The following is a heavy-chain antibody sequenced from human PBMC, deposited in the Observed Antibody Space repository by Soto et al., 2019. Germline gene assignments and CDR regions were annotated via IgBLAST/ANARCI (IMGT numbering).Heavy chain of an antibody. V-gene: IGHV3-30-3*01. J-gene: IGHJ4*02. D-gene: IGHD3-3*01. CDR1: GFTFSSYA. Sequence: PGGSLRLSCAASGFTFSSYAMHWVRQAPGKGLEWVAVISYDGSNKYYADSVKGRFTISRDNSKNTLYLQMNSLRAEDTAVYYCASRAPSYNYDFWFFDYWGQGTLVTVSS. CDR2: ISYDGSNK. CDR3: ASRAPSYNYDFWFFDY.